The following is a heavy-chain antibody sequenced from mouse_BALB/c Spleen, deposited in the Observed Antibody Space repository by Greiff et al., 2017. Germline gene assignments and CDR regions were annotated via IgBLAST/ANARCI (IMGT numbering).Heavy chain of an antibody. CDR1: GYTFTSYW. CDR2: IDPSDSYT. V-gene: IGHV1-59*01. Sequence: QVQLQQPGAELVKPGASVTMSCKASGYTFTSYWMHWVKQRPGQGLEWIGVIDPSDSYTNYNQKFKGKATLTVDTSSSTAYMQLSSLTSEDSAVYYCTRQYGNYYFDYWGQGTTLTVSS. CDR3: TRQYGNYYFDY. D-gene: IGHD2-10*02. J-gene: IGHJ2*01.